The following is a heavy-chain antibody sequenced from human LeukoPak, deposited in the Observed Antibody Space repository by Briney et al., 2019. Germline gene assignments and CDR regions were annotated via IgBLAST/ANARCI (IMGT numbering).Heavy chain of an antibody. CDR3: ARGPYGYCSSTTCYSVRGYSSGWYLNY. CDR1: GGTFSGYH. CDR2: INHSGST. V-gene: IGHV4-34*01. Sequence: SETLSLTCAVYGGTFSGYHWSWIRQPPGKGLEWIGEINHSGSTNYNPSLKSRVTISVDTSKNQFSLKLSSVTAADTAVYFCARGPYGYCSSTTCYSVRGYSSGWYLNYWGQGTLVTVSS. D-gene: IGHD2-2*02. J-gene: IGHJ4*02.